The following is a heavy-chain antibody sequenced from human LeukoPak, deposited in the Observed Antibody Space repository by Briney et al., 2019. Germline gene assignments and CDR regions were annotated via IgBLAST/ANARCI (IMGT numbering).Heavy chain of an antibody. V-gene: IGHV4-34*01. CDR2: INHSGST. CDR3: ARGRRLQLVRNNWFDP. Sequence: NASETLSLTCAVYGGSFSGYYWSWIRQPPGKGLEWIGEINHSGSTNYNPSLKSRVTISVDTSKNQFSLKLSSVTAADTAVYYCARGRRLQLVRNNWFDPWGQGTLVTVSS. J-gene: IGHJ5*02. CDR1: GGSFSGYY. D-gene: IGHD6-13*01.